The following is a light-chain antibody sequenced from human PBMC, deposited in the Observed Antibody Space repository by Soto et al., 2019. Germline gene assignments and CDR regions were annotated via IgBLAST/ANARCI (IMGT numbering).Light chain of an antibody. Sequence: QSVLTQPPSASGAPGQRITISCSGSSSSIGSNSVHWYQQLPETAPKLLIYSNNQRPSGVPDRFFGSKAGTSASLAISGLQSEDEADYYCAAWEDSLNGVVFGGGTKLTVL. CDR1: SSSIGSNS. CDR2: SNN. V-gene: IGLV1-44*01. CDR3: AAWEDSLNGVV. J-gene: IGLJ2*01.